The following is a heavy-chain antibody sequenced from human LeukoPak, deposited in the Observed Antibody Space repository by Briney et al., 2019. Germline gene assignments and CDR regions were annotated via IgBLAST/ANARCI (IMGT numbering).Heavy chain of an antibody. CDR2: TYYSSKWYT. D-gene: IGHD5-12*01. CDR1: GDSVSSA. J-gene: IGHJ4*02. V-gene: IGHV6-1*01. Sequence: SQTLSLTCAISGDSVSSAWNWIRQSPSRGLEWLGRTYYSSKWYTDYAVSVKGRVSINPDTSKNQLSLQLSSVTPEDTAVYYCARGWLRSGFDLWGQGTLVTFSS. CDR3: ARGWLRSGFDL.